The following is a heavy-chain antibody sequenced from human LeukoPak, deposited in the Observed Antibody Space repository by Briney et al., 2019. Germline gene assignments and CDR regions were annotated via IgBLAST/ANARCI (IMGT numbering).Heavy chain of an antibody. J-gene: IGHJ5*02. Sequence: PGGSLRLSCAASGFTFNIYAMTWVRQAPGEGLEWVPALSASGGTTYYADSVKGRFTTSRDNSKNTLYLQMNSLRAEDTAIYYCAKLPREYCSSTSCPNWFDTWGLGTLVTVSS. CDR1: GFTFNIYA. CDR3: AKLPREYCSSTSCPNWFDT. V-gene: IGHV3-23*01. D-gene: IGHD2-2*01. CDR2: LSASGGTT.